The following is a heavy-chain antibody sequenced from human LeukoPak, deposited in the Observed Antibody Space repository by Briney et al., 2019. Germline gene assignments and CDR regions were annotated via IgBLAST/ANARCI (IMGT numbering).Heavy chain of an antibody. J-gene: IGHJ6*03. CDR2: ISYDGSNK. CDR3: AKTYYYGSGSYYLYYYYMDV. CDR1: GFTFSSYG. Sequence: GGSLRLSCAASGFTFSSYGMHWVRQAPGKGLEWVAVISYDGSNKYYADSVKGRFTISRDNSKNTLYLHMNSLRAEDTAVYYCAKTYYYGSGSYYLYYYYMDVWGKGTTVTISS. V-gene: IGHV3-30*18. D-gene: IGHD3-10*01.